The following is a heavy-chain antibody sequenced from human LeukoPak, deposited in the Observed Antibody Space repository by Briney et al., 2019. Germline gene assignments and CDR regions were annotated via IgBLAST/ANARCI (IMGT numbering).Heavy chain of an antibody. Sequence: SETLSLTCTVSGGSISSSSYYWGWIRQPPGKGPEWIGSIYYSGSTYYNPSLKSRVTISVDTSKDQFSLKLSSVTAADTAVYYCARSMVRGVDWFDPWGQGTLVTVSS. J-gene: IGHJ5*02. D-gene: IGHD3-10*01. CDR1: GGSISSSSYY. CDR3: ARSMVRGVDWFDP. CDR2: IYYSGST. V-gene: IGHV4-39*01.